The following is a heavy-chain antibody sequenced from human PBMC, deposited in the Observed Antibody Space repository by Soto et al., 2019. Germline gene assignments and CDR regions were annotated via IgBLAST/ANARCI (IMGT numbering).Heavy chain of an antibody. D-gene: IGHD3-22*01. V-gene: IGHV4-34*01. CDR2: INHSGGT. CDR3: ARGSVDTVDSSGFYEY. J-gene: IGHJ4*02. CDR1: GGSFSAYY. Sequence: SETLSLICAVYGGSFSAYYWSWIRQPPGKGLEWIGEINHSGGTSYNPSLKSRVTISVDTSKSQFSLKLTSVTAADRAVYYCARGSVDTVDSSGFYEYWGQVSPFTVSS.